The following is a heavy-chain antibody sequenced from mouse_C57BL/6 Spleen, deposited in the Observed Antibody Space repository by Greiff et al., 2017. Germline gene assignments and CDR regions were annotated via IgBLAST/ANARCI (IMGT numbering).Heavy chain of an antibody. Sequence: QVHVKQPGAELVKPGASVKMSCKASGYTFTSYWITWVKQRPGQGLEWIGDIYPGSGSTNYNEKFKSKATLTVDTSSSTAYMQLSSLTSEDSAVYYCARDPHYYGSSYPYYFDYWGQGTTLTVSS. V-gene: IGHV1-55*01. CDR1: GYTFTSYW. D-gene: IGHD1-1*01. CDR2: IYPGSGST. J-gene: IGHJ2*01. CDR3: ARDPHYYGSSYPYYFDY.